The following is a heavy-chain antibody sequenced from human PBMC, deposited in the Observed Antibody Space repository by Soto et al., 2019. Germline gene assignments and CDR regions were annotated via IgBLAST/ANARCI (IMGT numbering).Heavy chain of an antibody. CDR3: TTYCSSTSCDSYYYHTMDV. V-gene: IGHV3-15*07. CDR2: IKSKIDGGTT. CDR1: SITFSKAW. Sequence: EVQLVESGGGLVKPGGSLRLSCAASSITFSKAWMNWVRQAPGKGLEWVGRIKSKIDGGTTDYAAPVNGRFTISRDESKNTLYLQMNSLKTEDTAVYYCTTYCSSTSCDSYYYHTMDVWGQGTTVTVS. D-gene: IGHD2-2*01. J-gene: IGHJ6*02.